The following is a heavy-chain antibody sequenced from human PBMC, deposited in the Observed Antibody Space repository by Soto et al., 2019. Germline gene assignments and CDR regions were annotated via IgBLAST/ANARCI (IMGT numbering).Heavy chain of an antibody. CDR3: AREYYDSSDSDGWFDP. V-gene: IGHV4-30-4*01. D-gene: IGHD3-22*01. CDR2: IYYSGNS. J-gene: IGHJ5*02. CDR1: GGSISSGNYH. Sequence: SETLSLTCTVSGGSISSGNYHWSWVRQPPGKGLEWIGYIYYSGNSYYNPSLRSRLTISIDTSKNQFSLKLSSVTAADTAFYYCAREYYDSSDSDGWFDPWGQGTLVTVSA.